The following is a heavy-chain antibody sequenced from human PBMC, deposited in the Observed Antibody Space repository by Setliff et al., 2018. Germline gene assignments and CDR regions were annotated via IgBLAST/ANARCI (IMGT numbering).Heavy chain of an antibody. J-gene: IGHJ4*02. D-gene: IGHD3-10*01. CDR1: GGSISSYY. CDR2: IYYSGST. V-gene: IGHV4-59*01. CDR3: ARGVYYYYGSGSYYAALDY. Sequence: SETLSLTCTVSGGSISSYYWSWIRQPPGKGLEWIGYIYYSGSTNYNPSLKSRVTISVDTSKNQFSLKLSSVTAADTAVYYCARGVYYYYGSGSYYAALDYWGQGTLVTVSS.